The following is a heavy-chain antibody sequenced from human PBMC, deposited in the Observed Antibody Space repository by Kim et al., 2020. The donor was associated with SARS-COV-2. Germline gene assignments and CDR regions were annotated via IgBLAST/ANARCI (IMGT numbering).Heavy chain of an antibody. Sequence: GGSLRLSCAASGFTVSSNYMSWVRQAPGKGLEWVSVIYSGGSTYYADSVKGRFTISRDNSKNTLYLQMNSLRAEDTAVYYCARGGSTYSSSWYAGFPAYSSGWGDMSWFDPWGQGTLVTVSS. CDR2: IYSGGST. J-gene: IGHJ5*02. D-gene: IGHD6-13*01. CDR1: GFTVSSNY. CDR3: ARGGSTYSSSWYAGFPAYSSGWGDMSWFDP. V-gene: IGHV3-66*02.